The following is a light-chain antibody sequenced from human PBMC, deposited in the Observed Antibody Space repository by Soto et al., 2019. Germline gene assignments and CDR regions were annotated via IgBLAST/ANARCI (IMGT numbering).Light chain of an antibody. CDR3: QKYSSVIT. V-gene: IGKV1-27*01. Sequence: DIQMTQSPSSLSASVGDRVTITCRASQGVSIFLAWYQQKPGKVTKLLISAASTLQSGVPSRFSGSGSRTDVTLTTTSLHPEDVATYYRQKYSSVITFGQGTRLEIK. J-gene: IGKJ5*01. CDR2: AAS. CDR1: QGVSIF.